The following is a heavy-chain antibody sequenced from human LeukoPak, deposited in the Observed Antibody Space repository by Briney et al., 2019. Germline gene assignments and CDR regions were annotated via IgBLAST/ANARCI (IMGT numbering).Heavy chain of an antibody. V-gene: IGHV1-24*01. CDR2: FDPEDGET. J-gene: IGHJ4*02. CDR3: ATCGLGFRPYYFDY. CDR1: GYTLTELS. Sequence: ASVKVSCKVSGYTLTELSMHWVRQAPGKGLEWMGGFDPEDGETIYAQKFQGRVTMTEDTSTDTAYMELSSLRSEDTAVYYCATCGLGFRPYYFDYWAREPWSPSPQ. D-gene: IGHD3/OR15-3a*01.